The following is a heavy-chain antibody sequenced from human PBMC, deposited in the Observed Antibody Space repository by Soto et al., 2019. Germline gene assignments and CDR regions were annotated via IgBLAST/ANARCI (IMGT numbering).Heavy chain of an antibody. D-gene: IGHD1-26*01. CDR1: RFTFSDFA. CDR3: ARDAVPYNGKWDWFDS. J-gene: IGHJ5*01. CDR2: IGGGGTDT. V-gene: IGHV3-23*01. Sequence: DVQLLDSGGGLVQPGGSLTLSCAASRFTFSDFAMSWVRQAPGKGLEWVSSIGGGGTDTYYADSEKGRFTISRDNSKNTLYLQMDSLRDEDTAVYYCARDAVPYNGKWDWFDSWGQGTLVTVSS.